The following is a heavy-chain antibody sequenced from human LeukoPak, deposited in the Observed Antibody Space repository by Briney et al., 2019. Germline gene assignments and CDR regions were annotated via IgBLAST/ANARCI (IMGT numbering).Heavy chain of an antibody. CDR2: INHSGRT. J-gene: IGHJ6*03. D-gene: IGHD3-10*01. V-gene: IGHV4-34*01. CDR3: ARQAITMVRGVIMRYYYYYMDV. Sequence: SEPLSLTCAVHGGSFSGYYWSWIRKPPGKGLEWIGEINHSGRTNSNPSLKSRVTISVDTSKNQFSLKLSSVTAADTAVYYCARQAITMVRGVIMRYYYYYMDVWGKGTTVTISS. CDR1: GGSFSGYY.